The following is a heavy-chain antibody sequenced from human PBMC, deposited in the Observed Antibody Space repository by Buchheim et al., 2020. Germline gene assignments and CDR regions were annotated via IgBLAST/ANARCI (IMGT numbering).Heavy chain of an antibody. J-gene: IGHJ4*02. CDR3: ARDLIPREGY. D-gene: IGHD1-26*01. CDR1: GFTFASYS. Sequence: EVQLLESGGGLVQPGGSLRLSCAASGFTFASYSMNWVRQAPGKGLEWVSGISSRDSSTYYADSVKGRFTISRDNSKNTLHLQINSLRDDDTAVYYCARDLIPREGYWGQGTL. V-gene: IGHV3-23*01. CDR2: ISSRDSST.